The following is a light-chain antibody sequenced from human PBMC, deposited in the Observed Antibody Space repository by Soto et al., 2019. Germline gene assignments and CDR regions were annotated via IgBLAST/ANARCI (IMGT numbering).Light chain of an antibody. Sequence: QSVLTQPASVSGSPGQSITISCTGTSSDVGGYNYVSWYQQHPGKAPKLMIYEVSNRPSGVSNRFSGSRSGTSASLAISGLQSEDEADYHCAAWDDSLKAVVFGGGTKLTVL. J-gene: IGLJ2*01. V-gene: IGLV2-14*01. CDR3: AAWDDSLKAVV. CDR2: EVS. CDR1: SSDVGGYNY.